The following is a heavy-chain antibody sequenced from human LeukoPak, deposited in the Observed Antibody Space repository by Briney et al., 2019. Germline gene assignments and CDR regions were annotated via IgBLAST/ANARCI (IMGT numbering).Heavy chain of an antibody. J-gene: IGHJ3*01. CDR3: ARVLYTSGWSDALDV. D-gene: IGHD6-19*01. CDR1: GFTFNRHR. Sequence: PGGSLRLSCAASGFTFNRHRMSWVRQAPGKGLEWVANINQDGSQTYYADSVKGRFTISRDNVKSSVFLQMHSLRAEDTAVFYCARVLYTSGWSDALDVWGRGTMVTVSA. CDR2: INQDGSQT. V-gene: IGHV3-7*01.